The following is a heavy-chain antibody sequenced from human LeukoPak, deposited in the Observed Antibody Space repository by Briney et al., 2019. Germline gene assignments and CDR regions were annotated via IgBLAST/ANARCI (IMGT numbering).Heavy chain of an antibody. V-gene: IGHV4-30-2*01. CDR2: IYENGRT. CDR3: ARGDCGTSSCYTFDS. D-gene: IGHD2-2*02. J-gene: IGHJ4*02. Sequence: SETLSLTCTVSGGSIRSGGYAWNWIRQPPGEGLEWIGYIYENGRTYYNPSLKSRVNISMDRSKNQFSLKLNSVSAADTAVYYCARGDCGTSSCYTFDSWGQGTLVTVSS. CDR1: GGSIRSGGYA.